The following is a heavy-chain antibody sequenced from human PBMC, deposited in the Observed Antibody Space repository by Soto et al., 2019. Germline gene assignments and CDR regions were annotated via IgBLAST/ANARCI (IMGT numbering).Heavy chain of an antibody. CDR2: IFPDDSDT. CDR3: FRGGVTSRTFDY. CDR1: GYSFTSYW. J-gene: IGHJ4*02. Sequence: GESLKISCKGSGYSFTSYWIGWVRQMPGQGLEWMGIIFPDDSDTRYSPSFQGHVTISVDKSISTAYVQWSSLKASDSAIYYCFRGGVTSRTFDYWGQGTLVTVSS. V-gene: IGHV5-51*01. D-gene: IGHD3-16*01.